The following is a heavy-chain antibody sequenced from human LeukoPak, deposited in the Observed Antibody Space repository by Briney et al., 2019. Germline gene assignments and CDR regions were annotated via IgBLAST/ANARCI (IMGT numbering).Heavy chain of an antibody. D-gene: IGHD3-10*01. CDR3: ATTSTRSYGSGSYYGY. CDR1: GYTLTELS. CDR2: FDPEDGET. V-gene: IGHV1-24*01. Sequence: ASVKVSCKVSGYTLTELSMHWVRQAPGKGLEWMGGFDPEDGETIYAQKFQGRVTMTEDTSTDTAYMGLSSLRSEDTAVYYCATTSTRSYGSGSYYGYWGQGTLVTVSS. J-gene: IGHJ4*02.